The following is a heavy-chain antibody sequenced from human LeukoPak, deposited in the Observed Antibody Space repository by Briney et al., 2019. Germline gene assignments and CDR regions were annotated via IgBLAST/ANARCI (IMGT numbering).Heavy chain of an antibody. CDR1: GGSISSYY. CDR3: ARAAGSNWFDP. V-gene: IGHV4-59*01. CDR2: IYYSGST. D-gene: IGHD6-13*01. Sequence: SETLSLTCTVSGGSISSYYWSWIRQPPGKGPEWIGYIYYSGSTNYNPSLKSRVTISVDTSKNQFSLKLSSVTAADTAVYYCARAAGSNWFDPWGQGTLVTVSS. J-gene: IGHJ5*02.